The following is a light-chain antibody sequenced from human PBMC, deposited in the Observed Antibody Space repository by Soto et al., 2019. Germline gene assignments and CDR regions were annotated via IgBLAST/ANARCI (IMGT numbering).Light chain of an antibody. CDR3: QSYDSSLSGSV. CDR2: GNN. Sequence: QSVLTQPPSVSGAPGQRVTISCTGSGSNIGAGYDVHWYQQLPGTAPKLLIYGNNNRPSGVPDRFSGSKSGTSASLAITGVQAEDEADYYCQSYDSSLSGSVFGGGTKVTVL. V-gene: IGLV1-40*01. J-gene: IGLJ2*01. CDR1: GSNIGAGYD.